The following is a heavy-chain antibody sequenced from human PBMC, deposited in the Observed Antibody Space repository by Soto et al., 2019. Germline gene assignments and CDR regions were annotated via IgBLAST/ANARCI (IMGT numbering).Heavy chain of an antibody. V-gene: IGHV4-30-4*01. D-gene: IGHD3-16*01. CDR2: IYYSGST. J-gene: IGHJ4*02. CDR1: GGSVSSGDYY. CDR3: ARDVRGSYFDY. Sequence: SETLSLTCTVSGGSVSSGDYYWSWIRQPPGKGLEWIGYIYYSGSTYYNPSLKSRVTISVDTSKNQFSLKLSSVTAADTAVYYCARDVRGSYFDYWGQGTLVTVSS.